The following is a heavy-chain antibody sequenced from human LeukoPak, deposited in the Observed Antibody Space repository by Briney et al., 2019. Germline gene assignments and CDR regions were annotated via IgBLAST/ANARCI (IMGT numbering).Heavy chain of an antibody. CDR2: ISGSGGST. V-gene: IGHV3-23*01. J-gene: IGHJ4*02. D-gene: IGHD5-12*01. Sequence: GGSLRLSCAASGFTFSSYAMSWVRQAPGKGLEWVSAISGSGGSTYYADSVKGRFTISRDNSKNAVSLQMNSLRGKDTAVYFCARGWNRGYDYWGQGTLVTVSS. CDR3: ARGWNRGYDY. CDR1: GFTFSSYA.